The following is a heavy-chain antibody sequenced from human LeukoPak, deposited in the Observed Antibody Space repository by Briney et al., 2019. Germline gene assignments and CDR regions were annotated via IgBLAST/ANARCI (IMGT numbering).Heavy chain of an antibody. CDR2: ISSSSSYI. D-gene: IGHD3-16*01. J-gene: IGHJ4*02. V-gene: IGHV3-21*04. CDR3: ARGQRGVYSFDY. Sequence: GGSLTLSCAASGFTFSSYSMNWVRQAPGKGLEWVSSISSSSSYIYYADSVKGRFTISRDDAKNTLFLQMNSLRAEDTAVYYCARGQRGVYSFDYWGQGTLVTVSS. CDR1: GFTFSSYS.